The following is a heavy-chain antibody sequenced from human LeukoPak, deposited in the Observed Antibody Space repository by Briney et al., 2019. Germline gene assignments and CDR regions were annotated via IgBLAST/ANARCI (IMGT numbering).Heavy chain of an antibody. Sequence: SETLSLTCTVSGGSISSSSYYWGWVRQPPGKGLEWIGSIYYSGSTYYNPSLKSRVTMSVDSSKNHFSLKLTSVTAADTAVYYCARVVSSYYDVLTGYSYWFDPWGHGTLVTVSS. D-gene: IGHD3-9*01. CDR3: ARVVSSYYDVLTGYSYWFDP. CDR2: IYYSGST. J-gene: IGHJ5*02. V-gene: IGHV4-39*07. CDR1: GGSISSSSYY.